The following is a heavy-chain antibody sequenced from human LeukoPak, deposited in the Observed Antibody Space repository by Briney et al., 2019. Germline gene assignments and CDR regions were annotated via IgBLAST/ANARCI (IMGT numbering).Heavy chain of an antibody. D-gene: IGHD5-18*01. V-gene: IGHV1-69*04. CDR1: GGTFSSYA. CDR2: IIPILGIA. CDR3: ARTDGYSYGWFDP. J-gene: IGHJ5*02. Sequence: WASVKVSCKASGGTFSSYAISWVRQAPGQGLEWMGRIIPILGIANYAQKFQGRVTITADKSTSTAYMELSSLRSEDTAVYYCARTDGYSYGWFDPWGQGTLVTVSS.